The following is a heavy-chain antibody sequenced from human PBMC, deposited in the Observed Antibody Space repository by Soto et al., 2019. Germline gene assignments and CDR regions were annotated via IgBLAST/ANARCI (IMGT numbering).Heavy chain of an antibody. CDR2: IIPILGIA. V-gene: IGHV1-69*04. CDR3: ARDKDIVVVPAAAPPYYYYYYMDV. CDR1: GGTFSSYT. D-gene: IGHD2-2*01. J-gene: IGHJ6*03. Sequence: SVKVSCKASGGTFSSYTISWVRQAPGQGLEWMGRIIPILGIANYAQKFQGRVTITAGKSTSTAYMELSSLRSEDTAVYYCARDKDIVVVPAAAPPYYYYYYMDVWGKGTTVTVSS.